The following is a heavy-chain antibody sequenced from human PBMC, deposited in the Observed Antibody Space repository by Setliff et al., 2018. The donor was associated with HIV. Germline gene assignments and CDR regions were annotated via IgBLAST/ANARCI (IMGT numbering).Heavy chain of an antibody. J-gene: IGHJ4*02. CDR2: IYYSGST. CDR1: GGSISSSSSF. Sequence: TLSLTCTVSGGSISSSSSFWGWIRQPPGKGLEWIGSIYYSGSTYYNPSLQSRVTISVDTSKNQFSLKLSSVTAADTAVYYCARQKTVTTYFDYWGQGTLVTVSS. V-gene: IGHV4-39*01. D-gene: IGHD4-17*01. CDR3: ARQKTVTTYFDY.